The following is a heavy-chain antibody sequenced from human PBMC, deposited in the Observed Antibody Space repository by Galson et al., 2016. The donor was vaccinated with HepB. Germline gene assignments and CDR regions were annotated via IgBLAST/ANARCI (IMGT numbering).Heavy chain of an antibody. CDR2: LYYRGNT. CDR3: ARSPYSASSGDVFDI. CDR1: SGSISTGGYY. D-gene: IGHD6-6*01. V-gene: IGHV4-31*03. J-gene: IGHJ3*02. Sequence: TLSLTCSASSGSISTGGYYWSWLRQHPGKGLEWIGHLYYRGNTYYSPSLKSRATISVDTSKNQFSLKLSSVTAADTAVYYCARSPYSASSGDVFDIWGQGTMVTVSS.